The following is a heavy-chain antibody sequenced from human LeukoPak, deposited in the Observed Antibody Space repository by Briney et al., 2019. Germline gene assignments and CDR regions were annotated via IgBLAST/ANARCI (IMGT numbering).Heavy chain of an antibody. CDR1: GYTFTGYY. CDR2: INPNSGGT. V-gene: IGHV1-2*02. Sequence: ASVKVSCEASGYTFTGYYMHWVRQAPGQGLEWMGWINPNSGGTNYAQKFQGGVTMTRDMSISTAYMELSRLRSDDTAVYYCARPPFLRGYSYGFWGQGTLVTVSS. CDR3: ARPPFLRGYSYGF. D-gene: IGHD5-18*01. J-gene: IGHJ4*02.